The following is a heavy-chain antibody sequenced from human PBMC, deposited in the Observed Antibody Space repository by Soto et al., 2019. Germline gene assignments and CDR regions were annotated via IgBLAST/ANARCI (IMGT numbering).Heavy chain of an antibody. V-gene: IGHV3-30-3*01. Sequence: PGGSLRLSCAASGFTFSSYAMHWVRQAPGKGLEWVAVISYDGSNKYYADSVKGRFTISRDNSKNTLYLQMNSLRAEDTAVYYCARENTNSYSDSPGLRSWFDTWGQGTLVTVSS. J-gene: IGHJ5*02. CDR3: ARENTNSYSDSPGLRSWFDT. CDR2: ISYDGSNK. D-gene: IGHD3-22*01. CDR1: GFTFSSYA.